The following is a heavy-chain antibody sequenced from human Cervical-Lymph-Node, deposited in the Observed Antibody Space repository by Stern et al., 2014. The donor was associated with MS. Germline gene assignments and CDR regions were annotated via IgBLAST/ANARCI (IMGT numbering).Heavy chain of an antibody. CDR2: IKQDGSEK. J-gene: IGHJ6*02. CDR1: GFTFSSYW. CDR3: ARDGYCSGGSCYSGYYYGMDV. D-gene: IGHD2-15*01. Sequence: VQLVESGGGLVQPGGSLRLSCAASGFTFSSYWMSWVRQAPGQGLEWVANIKQDGSEKYYVDSVKSRFTISRGNAKNSLYLQMNSLRAEDTAVYYCARDGYCSGGSCYSGYYYGMDVWGQGTTVTVSS. V-gene: IGHV3-7*01.